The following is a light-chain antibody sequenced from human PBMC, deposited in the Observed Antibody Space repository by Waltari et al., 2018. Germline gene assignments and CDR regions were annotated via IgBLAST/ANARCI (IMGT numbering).Light chain of an antibody. CDR2: DVT. J-gene: IGLJ2*01. CDR3: CSYAGNRIWI. Sequence: QSALAQPASVSGSPGRSITISSSGSSSDVGGYDLVSWYQQKPGIAPKLIISDVTERPSGVSDRFSGSKSGNTASLTISGLLPEDEADYYCCSYAGNRIWIFGGGTKVTVL. V-gene: IGLV2-23*02. CDR1: SSDVGGYDL.